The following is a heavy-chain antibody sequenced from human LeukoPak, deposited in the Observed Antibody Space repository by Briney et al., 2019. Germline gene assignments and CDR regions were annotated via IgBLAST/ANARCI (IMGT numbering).Heavy chain of an antibody. V-gene: IGHV4-61*01. D-gene: IGHD3-22*01. CDR2: IYYGGNT. Sequence: SETLSLTCSVSDGSINSGTYYWAWIRQPPGKGLEWIGYIYYGGNTNYNPSLRSRVTISLDTSKNQFSLKLSSVTAADTAVYYCARRNYYDSSGLDYWGQGTLVTVSS. CDR1: DGSINSGTYY. J-gene: IGHJ4*02. CDR3: ARRNYYDSSGLDY.